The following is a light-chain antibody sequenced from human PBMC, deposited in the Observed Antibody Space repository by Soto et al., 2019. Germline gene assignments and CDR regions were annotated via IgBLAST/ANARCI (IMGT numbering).Light chain of an antibody. J-gene: IGKJ2*01. CDR3: QQYNNWPYT. CDR1: QSVGSN. Sequence: EIVMTQSPVALSVSPGERAALSCRASQSVGSNFAWYQQRPGQAPRVLIYGTSTRATGVPARFSGSGSGTAFTLTISSLQSEDFAVYYCQQYNNWPYTFGQGTRLEIK. CDR2: GTS. V-gene: IGKV3-15*01.